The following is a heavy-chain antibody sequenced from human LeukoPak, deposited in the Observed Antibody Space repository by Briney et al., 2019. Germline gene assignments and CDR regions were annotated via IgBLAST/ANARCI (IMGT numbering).Heavy chain of an antibody. D-gene: IGHD2-15*01. CDR1: GGTFSTYA. V-gene: IGHV1-69*04. J-gene: IGHJ5*02. Sequence: GASVKVSCKASGGTFSTYAISWVRQAPGQGLEWMGRIIPIIGIANYAQKLQGRVTITADMSTSTVYMELSSLRSEDTAVYYCARAGSCNGGSCSGRLDPWGQGTLVTVSS. CDR2: IIPIIGIA. CDR3: ARAGSCNGGSCSGRLDP.